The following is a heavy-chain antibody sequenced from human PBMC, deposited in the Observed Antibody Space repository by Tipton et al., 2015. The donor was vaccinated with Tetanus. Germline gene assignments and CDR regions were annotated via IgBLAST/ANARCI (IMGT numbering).Heavy chain of an antibody. CDR2: IMQDGSEK. D-gene: IGHD1-1*01. J-gene: IGHJ3*02. CDR1: GFTFSSYW. CDR3: ARGPFLKLADAFDI. V-gene: IGHV3-7*03. Sequence: SLRLSCAASGFTFSSYWMNWVRQAPGKGLEWVANIMQDGSEKYYVDSVKGRFTISRDNAKNSLFLQMDYLRAEDTAMYYCARGPFLKLADAFDIWGQGTLVTVSS.